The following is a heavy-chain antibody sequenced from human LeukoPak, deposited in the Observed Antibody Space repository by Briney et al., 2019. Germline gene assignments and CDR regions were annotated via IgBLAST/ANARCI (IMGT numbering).Heavy chain of an antibody. CDR2: IIPILGIA. V-gene: IGHV1-69*04. J-gene: IGHJ3*02. D-gene: IGHD2-15*01. CDR1: GGTFSSYA. Sequence: SVKVSCKASGGTFSSYAISWVRQAPGHRLEWMGRIIPILGIANYAQKFQGRVTITADKSTSTAYMELSSLRSEDTAVYYCARGWDIVVVVAATHDAFDIWGQGTMVTVSS. CDR3: ARGWDIVVVVAATHDAFDI.